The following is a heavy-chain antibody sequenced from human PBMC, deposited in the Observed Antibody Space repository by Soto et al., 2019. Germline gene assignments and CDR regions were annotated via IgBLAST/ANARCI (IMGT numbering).Heavy chain of an antibody. D-gene: IGHD3-10*01. CDR2: IIPVFGTA. V-gene: IGHV1-69*06. CDR1: GGTFSSYA. Sequence: SVKVSCKASGGTFSSYAISWVLQAPGQGLEWMGGIIPVFGTANYAQKFQGRVTITADKSTSTAYMELSSLRSEDTAVYYCARGITMVRGVIIYYGMDVWGQGTTLTVSS. J-gene: IGHJ6*02. CDR3: ARGITMVRGVIIYYGMDV.